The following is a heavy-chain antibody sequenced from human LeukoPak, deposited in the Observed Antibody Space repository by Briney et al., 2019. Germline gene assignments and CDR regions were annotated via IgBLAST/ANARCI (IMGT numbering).Heavy chain of an antibody. D-gene: IGHD2-2*01. J-gene: IGHJ4*02. CDR1: GFSFTTYW. V-gene: IGHV5-51*01. CDR2: IYPGDSDT. Sequence: GESLKISCRGSGFSFTTYWIGWVRQMPGKGLEWMGIIYPGDSDTRYSPSFQGHVTMSADKSINPAYLQWSSLKASDTAMYYCARRQGCSSTSCPPDSWGQGTLVTVSS. CDR3: ARRQGCSSTSCPPDS.